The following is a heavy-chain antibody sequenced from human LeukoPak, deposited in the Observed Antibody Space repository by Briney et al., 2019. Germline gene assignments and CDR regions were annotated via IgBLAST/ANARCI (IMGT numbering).Heavy chain of an antibody. J-gene: IGHJ4*02. CDR1: GYTFTGYY. CDR3: ARDHIYGDYGRDY. Sequence: ASVKVSCKASGYTFTGYYMHWVRQAPGQGLEWMGRINPNSGGTNYAQKFQGRVTMTRDTSISTAYMELSRLRSDDTAVYYCARDHIYGDYGRDYWGQGTLVTVSS. V-gene: IGHV1-2*06. D-gene: IGHD4-17*01. CDR2: INPNSGGT.